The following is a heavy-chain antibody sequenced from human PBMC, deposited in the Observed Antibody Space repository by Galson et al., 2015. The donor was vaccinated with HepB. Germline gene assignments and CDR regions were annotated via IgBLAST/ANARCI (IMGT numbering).Heavy chain of an antibody. D-gene: IGHD2-2*01. CDR1: GFTFSSYA. V-gene: IGHV3-30*04. Sequence: SLRLSCAASGFTFSSYAMHWVRQAPGKGLEWVAVISYDGSNKYYADSVKGRFTISRDNSKNTLYLQMNSLRAEDTAVYYCAREYCSSTSCYGTDAFDIWGQGTIVTVSS. CDR3: AREYCSSTSCYGTDAFDI. J-gene: IGHJ3*02. CDR2: ISYDGSNK.